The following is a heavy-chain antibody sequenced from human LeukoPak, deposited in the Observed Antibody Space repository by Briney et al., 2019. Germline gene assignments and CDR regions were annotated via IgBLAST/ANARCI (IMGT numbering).Heavy chain of an antibody. CDR3: AKHLAYSSGWYYFDY. CDR2: ISGSGGGT. Sequence: GGSLRLSCAASGFTFSNYAMSWVRQAPGKGLEWVSAISGSGGGTYYADSVKGRFTISRDNSKNTLYLQINSLRAEDTAVYYCAKHLAYSSGWYYFDYWGQGTLVTVSS. V-gene: IGHV3-23*01. CDR1: GFTFSNYA. J-gene: IGHJ4*02. D-gene: IGHD6-19*01.